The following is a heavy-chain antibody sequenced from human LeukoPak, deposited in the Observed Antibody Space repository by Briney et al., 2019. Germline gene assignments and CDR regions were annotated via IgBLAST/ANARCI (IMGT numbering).Heavy chain of an antibody. V-gene: IGHV1-18*01. CDR1: GYTFTSYG. Sequence: ASVKVSCKASGYTFTSYGISWVRQAPGQGLEWMGWISAYSGNTNYAQKLQGRVTMTTDTSTSTAYMELRSLRSDDTAVYYCARVDAWYSSYYYYGMDVWGQGTTVTVSS. CDR3: ARVDAWYSSYYYYGMDV. D-gene: IGHD6-13*01. J-gene: IGHJ6*02. CDR2: ISAYSGNT.